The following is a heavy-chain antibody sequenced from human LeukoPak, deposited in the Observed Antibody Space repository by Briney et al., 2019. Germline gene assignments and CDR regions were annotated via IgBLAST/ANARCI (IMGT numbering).Heavy chain of an antibody. CDR2: IYTSGST. V-gene: IGHV4-61*02. CDR1: GGSISSGSYY. Sequence: SETLSLTCTVSGGSISSGSYYWSWIRQPAGKGLEWIGRIYTSGSTNYNPSLKSRVTISVDTSKNQFSLKLSSVTAADTAVYYCARLWRPPIVATPDYYYYYMDVWGKGTTVTVSS. J-gene: IGHJ6*03. D-gene: IGHD5-12*01. CDR3: ARLWRPPIVATPDYYYYYMDV.